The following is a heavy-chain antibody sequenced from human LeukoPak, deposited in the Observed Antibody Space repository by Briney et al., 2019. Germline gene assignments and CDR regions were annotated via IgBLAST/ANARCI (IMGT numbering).Heavy chain of an antibody. Sequence: PGGSLRLSCAASGFTFSSYGMHWVRQAPGKGLEWVAVISYDGSNKYYADSLKGRFTISRDNSKNTLYLQMNSLRAEDTAVYYCAKVGYDIVVVPAARYFDYWGQGTLVTVSS. CDR3: AKVGYDIVVVPAARYFDY. D-gene: IGHD2-2*01. V-gene: IGHV3-30*18. J-gene: IGHJ4*02. CDR1: GFTFSSYG. CDR2: ISYDGSNK.